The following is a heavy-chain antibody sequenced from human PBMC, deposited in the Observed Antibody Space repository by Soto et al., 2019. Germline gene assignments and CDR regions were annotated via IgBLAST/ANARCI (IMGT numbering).Heavy chain of an antibody. D-gene: IGHD3-10*01. V-gene: IGHV4-31*03. Sequence: PWETLSLTCTVSGGSISSGGYYWSWIRQHPGKGLEWIGYIYYSGSTYYNPSLKSRVTISVDTSKNQFSLKLSSVTAADTAVYYCARTMVRGRFDYWGQGTLVTVSS. CDR3: ARTMVRGRFDY. CDR2: IYYSGST. J-gene: IGHJ4*02. CDR1: GGSISSGGYY.